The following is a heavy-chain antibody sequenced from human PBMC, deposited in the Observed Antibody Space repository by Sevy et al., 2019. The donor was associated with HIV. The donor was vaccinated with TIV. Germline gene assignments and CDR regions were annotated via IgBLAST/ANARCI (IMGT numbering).Heavy chain of an antibody. D-gene: IGHD5-18*01. Sequence: GGYLRLSCAASGFTFSGSDMHCVRQASGKGLEWVGRIRSKAKNYATAYAASVKGRFTISRDDSKNTAYLQMNSLKTEDTAVYFCTPAGYGFDYWGQGTLVTVSS. J-gene: IGHJ4*02. CDR2: IRSKAKNYAT. V-gene: IGHV3-73*01. CDR1: GFTFSGSD. CDR3: TPAGYGFDY.